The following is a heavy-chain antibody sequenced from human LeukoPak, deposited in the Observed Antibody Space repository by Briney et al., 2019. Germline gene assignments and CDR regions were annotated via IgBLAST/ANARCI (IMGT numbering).Heavy chain of an antibody. CDR3: ATPAGTMVRGVIHDAFDI. V-gene: IGHV1-24*01. J-gene: IGHJ3*02. Sequence: ASVKVSCKVSGYTLTELSMHWVRQAPGKGLEWMGGFDPEEGETIYAQKFEGRVTMTEDTSTDTVYMELSSLRSEDTAVYYCATPAGTMVRGVIHDAFDIWAKGQWSPSLQ. CDR2: FDPEEGET. CDR1: GYTLTELS. D-gene: IGHD3-10*01.